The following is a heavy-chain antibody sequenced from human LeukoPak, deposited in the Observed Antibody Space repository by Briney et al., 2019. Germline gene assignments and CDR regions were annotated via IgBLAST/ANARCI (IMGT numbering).Heavy chain of an antibody. Sequence: ASVKVSCKASGYTFTSYGISWVRQAPGQGLEWMGWISAYNGNTNYAQQLQGRVTMTTDTSTSTAYMELRSLRSDDTAVYYCAREARYSSSWYSMVWGQGTLVTVSS. J-gene: IGHJ4*02. V-gene: IGHV1-18*01. CDR1: GYTFTSYG. CDR3: AREARYSSSWYSMV. D-gene: IGHD6-13*01. CDR2: ISAYNGNT.